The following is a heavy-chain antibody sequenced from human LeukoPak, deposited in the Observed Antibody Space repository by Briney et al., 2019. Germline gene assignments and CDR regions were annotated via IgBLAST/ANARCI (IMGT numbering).Heavy chain of an antibody. CDR1: GYTFTSYD. V-gene: IGHV1-8*01. D-gene: IGHD3-22*01. CDR2: MNPNSGNT. Sequence: ASVKVSCKASGYTFTSYDINWVRQATGQGLEWMGWMNPNSGNTGYAQKFQGRVTMTRNTSISTAYMELSSLRSEDTAVYYCARVGYYYDGTVYWGQGTLVTVSS. J-gene: IGHJ4*02. CDR3: ARVGYYYDGTVY.